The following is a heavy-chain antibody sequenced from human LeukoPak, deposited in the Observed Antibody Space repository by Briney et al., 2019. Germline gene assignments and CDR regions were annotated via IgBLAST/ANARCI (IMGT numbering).Heavy chain of an antibody. J-gene: IGHJ6*03. CDR1: GGTFSSYA. CDR3: ARDGKAYDYYYYYMDV. CDR2: IIPIFGTA. V-gene: IGHV1-69*13. D-gene: IGHD4-23*01. Sequence: SVKVSCKASGGTFSSYAISWVLQPPGQGLEWMGGIIPIFGTANYAQKFQGRVTITADESTSTAYMELSSLRSADTAVYYCARDGKAYDYYYYYMDVWGKGTTVTVSS.